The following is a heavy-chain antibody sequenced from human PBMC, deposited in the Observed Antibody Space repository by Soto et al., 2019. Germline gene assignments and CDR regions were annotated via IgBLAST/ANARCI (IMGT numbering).Heavy chain of an antibody. V-gene: IGHV3-23*01. Sequence: PGGSLRLSCAPSGFTFSSYAMSWVHQAPGKGLEWVSAISGSGGSTYYADSVKGRFTISRDNSKNTLYLQMNSLRAEDTAVYYCAKALARYYDIPYYYYGMDVWGQGTTVTVSS. D-gene: IGHD3-9*01. CDR1: GFTFSSYA. CDR2: ISGSGGST. J-gene: IGHJ6*02. CDR3: AKALARYYDIPYYYYGMDV.